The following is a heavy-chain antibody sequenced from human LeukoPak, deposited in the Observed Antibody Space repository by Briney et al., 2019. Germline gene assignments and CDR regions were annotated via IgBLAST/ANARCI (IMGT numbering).Heavy chain of an antibody. CDR2: IYYSGST. D-gene: IGHD3-3*01. J-gene: IGHJ4*02. CDR1: GGSISSYY. Sequence: SETLSLTCTVSGGSISSYYWSWIRQPPGKGLEWIGYIYYSGSTNYNPSLKSRVTISVDTSKNQFSLKLSSVTAADTAVYYCAGGGPLLLLEWLPTFDYWGQGTLVTVSS. CDR3: AGGGPLLLLEWLPTFDY. V-gene: IGHV4-59*01.